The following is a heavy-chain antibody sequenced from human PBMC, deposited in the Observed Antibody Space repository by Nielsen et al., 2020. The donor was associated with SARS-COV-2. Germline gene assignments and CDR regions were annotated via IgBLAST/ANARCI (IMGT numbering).Heavy chain of an antibody. V-gene: IGHV1-3*01. J-gene: IGHJ6*02. Sequence: WVRQAPGQRLEWMGWINAGNGNTKYSQKFQGRVTITRDTSASTAYMELSSLRSDDTAVYYCARSRGSYYGSGYGMDVWGQGTTVTVSS. CDR3: ARSRGSYYGSGYGMDV. CDR2: INAGNGNT. D-gene: IGHD3-10*01.